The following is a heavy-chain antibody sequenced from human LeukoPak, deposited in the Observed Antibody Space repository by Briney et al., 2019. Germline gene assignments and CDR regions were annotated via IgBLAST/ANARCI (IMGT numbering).Heavy chain of an antibody. Sequence: SGGSLRLSCAASGFTVSSNYMSWVRQAPGKGLEWVSVSYSGGSSYYADSVKGRFTISRDDSKNTLYLQMNNLRAEDTAVYYCAKDGAWLRFDDWGQGIVVTVSS. CDR3: AKDGAWLRFDD. J-gene: IGHJ4*02. CDR2: SYSGGSS. D-gene: IGHD5-12*01. CDR1: GFTVSSNY. V-gene: IGHV3-53*01.